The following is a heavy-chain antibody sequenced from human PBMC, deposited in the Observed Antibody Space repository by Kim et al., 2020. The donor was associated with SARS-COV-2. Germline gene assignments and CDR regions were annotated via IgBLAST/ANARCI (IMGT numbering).Heavy chain of an antibody. CDR2: IYYSGST. CDR1: GGSISSYY. CDR3: AGVSLGYCSGGSCYSAFDP. D-gene: IGHD2-15*01. V-gene: IGHV4-59*13. J-gene: IGHJ5*02. Sequence: SETLSLTCTVSGGSISSYYWSWIRQPPGKGLEWIGYIYYSGSTNYNPSLKSRVTISVDTSTKQFSLKLSSVTAADTAVYYCAGVSLGYCSGGSCYSAFDPWGQGSLVTVSS.